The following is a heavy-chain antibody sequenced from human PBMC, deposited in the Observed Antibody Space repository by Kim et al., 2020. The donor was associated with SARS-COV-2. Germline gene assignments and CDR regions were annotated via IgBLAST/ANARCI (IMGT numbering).Heavy chain of an antibody. J-gene: IGHJ6*02. CDR2: INPSGGST. V-gene: IGHV1-46*01. CDR1: GYTFTSYY. D-gene: IGHD2-21*02. CDR3: ARDRMDHIVVVTAPRWGMDV. Sequence: ASVKVSCKASGYTFTSYYMHWVRQAPGQGLEWMGIINPSGGSTSYAQKFQGRVTMTRDTSTSTVYMELSSLRSEDTAVYYCARDRMDHIVVVTAPRWGMDVWGQGTTVTVSS.